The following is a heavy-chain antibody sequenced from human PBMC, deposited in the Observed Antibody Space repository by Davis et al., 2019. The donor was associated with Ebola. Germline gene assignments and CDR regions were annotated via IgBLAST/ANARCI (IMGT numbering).Heavy chain of an antibody. Sequence: PSETLSLTCAVYGGSFTGSHWTWIRQPPGKGLEWIGEINHVGTTNYNPSLKGRVTISLDTSRTQFSLKVNSVTAADTAVYYCARRRITISGILGGTGIRGAMDVWGLGTTVIVSS. J-gene: IGHJ6*02. CDR3: ARRRITISGILGGTGIRGAMDV. D-gene: IGHD3-3*01. V-gene: IGHV4-34*01. CDR2: INHVGTT. CDR1: GGSFTGSH.